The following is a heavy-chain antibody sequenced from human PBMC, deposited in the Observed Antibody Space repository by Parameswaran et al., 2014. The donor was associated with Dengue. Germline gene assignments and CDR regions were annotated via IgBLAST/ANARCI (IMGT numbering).Heavy chain of an antibody. V-gene: IGHV1-3*01. J-gene: IGHJ4*02. D-gene: IGHD1-26*01. CDR3: ARDQSSGSYYFRFEGSTPPDY. CDR2: INAGNGNT. Sequence: WVRQAPGQRLEWMGWINAGNGNTKYSQKFQGRVTITRDTSASTAYMELSSLRSEDTAVYYCARDQSSGSYYFRFEGSTPPDYWGQGTLVTVSS.